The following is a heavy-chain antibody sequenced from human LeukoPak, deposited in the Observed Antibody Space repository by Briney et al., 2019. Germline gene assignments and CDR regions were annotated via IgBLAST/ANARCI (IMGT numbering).Heavy chain of an antibody. D-gene: IGHD1-26*01. CDR2: ISGSGGST. J-gene: IGHJ4*02. CDR1: GFTFSNYW. Sequence: PGGSLRLPCAASGFTFSNYWMSWVRQAPGKGLEWVSAISGSGGSTYYADSVKGRFTISRDNSKNTLYLQMNSLRAEDTAVYYCAKDLEWELPRTFDYWGQGTLVTVSS. CDR3: AKDLEWELPRTFDY. V-gene: IGHV3-23*01.